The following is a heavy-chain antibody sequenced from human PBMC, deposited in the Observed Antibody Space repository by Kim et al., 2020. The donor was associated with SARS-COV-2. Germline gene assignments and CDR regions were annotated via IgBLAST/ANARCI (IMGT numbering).Heavy chain of an antibody. D-gene: IGHD6-13*01. Sequence: SETLSLTCTVSGGSFSSASYYRGWIRQPPGKGLEWIASISYSGSTYYNPSLNSRVGISIDTSTNQFSVRLSAVIAADTPVYYCAIQTGSSGWYYWGQGTL. V-gene: IGHV4-39*01. CDR1: GGSFSSASYY. CDR3: AIQTGSSGWYY. J-gene: IGHJ4*02. CDR2: ISYSGST.